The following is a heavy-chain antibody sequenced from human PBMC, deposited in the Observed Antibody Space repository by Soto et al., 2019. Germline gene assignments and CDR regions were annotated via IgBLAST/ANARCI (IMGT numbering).Heavy chain of an antibody. J-gene: IGHJ4*02. CDR1: GFTFSSYD. Sequence: GGSLRLSCAASGFTFSSYDMHWVRQATGKGLEWVSAIGTAGDTYYPGSVKGRFTISRENAKNSLYLQMNSLRAGDTAVYYCSRGYYDSSGYYYYFDYWGQGTLVTV. CDR2: IGTAGDT. D-gene: IGHD3-22*01. V-gene: IGHV3-13*01. CDR3: SRGYYDSSGYYYYFDY.